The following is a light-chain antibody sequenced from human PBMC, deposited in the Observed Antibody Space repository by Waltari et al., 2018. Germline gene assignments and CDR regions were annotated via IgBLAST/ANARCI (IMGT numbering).Light chain of an antibody. Sequence: SYVLTQPPSVSVAPGKTAKITCGGNNIGSKSVHWYQQKPGQAPVLVVYDDSDRPSGIPERVSGSNSGNTATLTISRVEAGDEADYYCQVWDSPSDHHYVFGTGTKVTVL. CDR1: NIGSKS. J-gene: IGLJ1*01. CDR3: QVWDSPSDHHYV. CDR2: DDS. V-gene: IGLV3-21*03.